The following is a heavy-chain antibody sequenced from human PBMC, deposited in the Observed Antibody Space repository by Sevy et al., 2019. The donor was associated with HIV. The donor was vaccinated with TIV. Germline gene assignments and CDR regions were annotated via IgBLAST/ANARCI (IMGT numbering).Heavy chain of an antibody. CDR3: ARASHMISFGGVIVVDGIDY. J-gene: IGHJ4*02. CDR1: GFTFSKIA. CDR2: ISNDGSNK. V-gene: IGHV3-30-3*01. D-gene: IGHD3-16*02. Sequence: GGSLRLSCAASGFTFSKIAIHWVRQAPGKGLEWVSVISNDGSNKDYADSVKGRFTISRDNSKNMLYLQLNNLRVEDTAVYYCARASHMISFGGVIVVDGIDYWGQGTLVTVSS.